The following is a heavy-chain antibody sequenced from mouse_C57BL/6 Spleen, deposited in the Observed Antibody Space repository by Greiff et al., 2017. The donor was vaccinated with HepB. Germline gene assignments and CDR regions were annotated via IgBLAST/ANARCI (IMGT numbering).Heavy chain of an antibody. CDR1: GYTFTSYW. Sequence: QVQLQQPGAELVKPGASVKLSCKASGYTFTSYWMHWVKQRPGRGLEWIGRIDPNSGGTKYNEKFKSKATLTVDKPSSTAYMQLSRLTSEDSAVYYCARRGSNYVDWYFDVWGTGTTVTVSS. CDR2: IDPNSGGT. CDR3: ARRGSNYVDWYFDV. J-gene: IGHJ1*03. V-gene: IGHV1-72*01. D-gene: IGHD2-5*01.